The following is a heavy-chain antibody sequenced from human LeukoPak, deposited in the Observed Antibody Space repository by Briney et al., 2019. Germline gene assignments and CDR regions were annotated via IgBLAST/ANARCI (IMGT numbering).Heavy chain of an antibody. V-gene: IGHV3-23*01. J-gene: IGHJ3*02. CDR3: AKDLPYCGGDCYYDAFDI. D-gene: IGHD2-21*01. Sequence: GGSLRLSCAASEFTFSSYAMSWVRQAPGKGLEWVSTISNSGGTTYYADSVKGRFTISRDNSKNTLYLQMNSLRAEDTAVYYCAKDLPYCGGDCYYDAFDIWGQGTMVTVSS. CDR1: EFTFSSYA. CDR2: ISNSGGTT.